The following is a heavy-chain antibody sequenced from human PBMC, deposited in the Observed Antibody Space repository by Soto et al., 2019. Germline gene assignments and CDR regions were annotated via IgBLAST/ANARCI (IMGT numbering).Heavy chain of an antibody. J-gene: IGHJ5*02. V-gene: IGHV4-30-4*01. D-gene: IGHD2-15*01. CDR3: ARTLDLGGSAGTNWFDP. CDR1: GGSISSGNYF. Sequence: PSETLSLTCTVSGGSISSGNYFWNWIRQPPGKGLEWIGYVDSLGSPYYKSSLRSRITISGDTSRNQFSLKLSFVTAADTAVYYCARTLDLGGSAGTNWFDPWGQGTLVTVSS. CDR2: VDSLGSP.